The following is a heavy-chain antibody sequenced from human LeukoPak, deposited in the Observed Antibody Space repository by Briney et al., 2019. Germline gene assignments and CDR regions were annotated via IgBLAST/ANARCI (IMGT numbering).Heavy chain of an antibody. Sequence: ASVKVSCKASGYTFTSYYMHWVRQAPGQGLERMGIINPSGGSTSYAQKFQGRVTMTRDTSTSTVYMELSSLRSEDTAVYYCARAVPAADYYYYGMDVWGQGATVIVSS. CDR1: GYTFTSYY. CDR3: ARAVPAADYYYYGMDV. D-gene: IGHD2-2*01. V-gene: IGHV1-46*01. J-gene: IGHJ6*02. CDR2: INPSGGST.